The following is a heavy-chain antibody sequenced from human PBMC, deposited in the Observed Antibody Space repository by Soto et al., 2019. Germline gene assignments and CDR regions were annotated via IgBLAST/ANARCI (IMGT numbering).Heavy chain of an antibody. CDR3: ARHPSNFWFDP. J-gene: IGHJ5*02. V-gene: IGHV4-39*01. D-gene: IGHD4-4*01. CDR2: IYYSGST. CDR1: GCSISSSSYF. Sequence: PSETLSLTCTFSGCSISSSSYFWGWIRQPPGKGLEWIGSIYYSGSTYYNPSLKSRVTVSVDTSKNQFSLNLSSVTAADTAVYYCARHPSNFWFDPWGQGTLVTVSS.